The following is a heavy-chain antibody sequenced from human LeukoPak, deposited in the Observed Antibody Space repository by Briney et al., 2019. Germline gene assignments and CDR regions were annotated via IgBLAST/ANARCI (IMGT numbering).Heavy chain of an antibody. CDR2: ISGSGNST. CDR3: AKVLVLVSANRYYFDY. Sequence: GSLRLSCAASGLTFSGSAMSWVRQVPGKGLEWVSLISGSGNSTYYADSVKGRFTISRDNSKNTLYLQMNSLRAEDTAVYYCAKVLVLVSANRYYFDYWGQGTLVTVSS. CDR1: GLTFSGSA. D-gene: IGHD2-15*01. J-gene: IGHJ4*02. V-gene: IGHV3-23*01.